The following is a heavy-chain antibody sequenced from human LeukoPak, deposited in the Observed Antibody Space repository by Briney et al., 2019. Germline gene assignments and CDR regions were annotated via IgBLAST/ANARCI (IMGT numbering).Heavy chain of an antibody. CDR3: ARVRGVPAAWAIDY. D-gene: IGHD2-2*01. Sequence: GRSLRLSCAASGFIFSGYAMFWVRQAPGKGLEWVAVILYDGSIKYYADSVKGRFTISRDNSNSTLYLHMNSLRDEDTAVYHCARVRGVPAAWAIDYWGQGTLVTVSS. J-gene: IGHJ4*02. V-gene: IGHV3-30*04. CDR1: GFIFSGYA. CDR2: ILYDGSIK.